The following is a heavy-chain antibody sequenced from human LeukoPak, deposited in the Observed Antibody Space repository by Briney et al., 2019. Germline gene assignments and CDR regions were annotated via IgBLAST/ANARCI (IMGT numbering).Heavy chain of an antibody. Sequence: SQTLSLTCTVSGGSISSGDYYWSWIRQPPGKGLEWIGYIYYSGSTYYNPSLKSRVTISVDTSKNQFSLKLSSVTAADTAVYYCARGPLGYCSSTSCCSNWFDPWGQGTLVTVSS. CDR3: ARGPLGYCSSTSCCSNWFDP. CDR1: GGSISSGDYY. CDR2: IYYSGST. J-gene: IGHJ5*02. V-gene: IGHV4-30-4*08. D-gene: IGHD2-2*01.